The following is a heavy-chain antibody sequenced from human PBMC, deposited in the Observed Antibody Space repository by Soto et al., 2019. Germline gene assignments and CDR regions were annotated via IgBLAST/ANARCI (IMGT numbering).Heavy chain of an antibody. J-gene: IGHJ5*02. CDR2: IYNSWRT. Sequence: QVQLQESGPGLVKPSQTLSLTCTVAGGSISSGGYYWSLTRQHPGKGLEWIGYIYNSWRTYYNPFLKSLVTISADTSKNQFSLKLSSVNAAETALDYCARDPAPWGQGNLVTVAS. V-gene: IGHV4-31*01. CDR3: ARDPAP. CDR1: GGSISSGGYY.